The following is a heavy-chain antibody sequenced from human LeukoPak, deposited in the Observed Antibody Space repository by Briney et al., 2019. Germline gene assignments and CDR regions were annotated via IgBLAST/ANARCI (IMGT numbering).Heavy chain of an antibody. D-gene: IGHD6-13*01. Sequence: ASVKVSCKASGYTFTSYGISRVRQAPGQGLEWMGWISAYNGNTNYAQKLQGRVTMTTDTSTSTAYMELRSLRSDDTAVYYCARDTIPTPFIAAAGTTYGMDVWGQGTTVTASS. CDR1: GYTFTSYG. V-gene: IGHV1-18*01. CDR3: ARDTIPTPFIAAAGTTYGMDV. CDR2: ISAYNGNT. J-gene: IGHJ6*02.